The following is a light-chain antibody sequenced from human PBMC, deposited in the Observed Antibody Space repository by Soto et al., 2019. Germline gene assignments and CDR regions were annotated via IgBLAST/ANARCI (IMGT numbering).Light chain of an antibody. CDR3: CSYASRYTYV. CDR2: DVS. J-gene: IGLJ1*01. V-gene: IGLV2-11*01. CDR1: SSDVGGYNY. Sequence: QSALTQPRSVSGSPGQSVTISCTGASSDVGGYNYVSWYQQHPGKALKLMIYDVSKRPSGVPDRFSGSKSGNTASLTISGLQTEDEADYYCCSYASRYTYVFGTGTKVTVL.